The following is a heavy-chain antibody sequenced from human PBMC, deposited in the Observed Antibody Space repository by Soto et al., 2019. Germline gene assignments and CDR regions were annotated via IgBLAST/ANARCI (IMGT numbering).Heavy chain of an antibody. CDR3: ARNVVVTALGY. Sequence: EVRLVESGGGLVQPGGSLRLSCAASGVTVGNNYMSWVRQAPGKGLEWVSVTYIGGDTRYADSVKGRFTMSRDSTKKTVYLQMECVRVEDTAVYFCARNVVVTALGYWGQGSLVTVSS. V-gene: IGHV3-66*01. D-gene: IGHD2-21*02. CDR1: GVTVGNNY. CDR2: TYIGGDT. J-gene: IGHJ4*02.